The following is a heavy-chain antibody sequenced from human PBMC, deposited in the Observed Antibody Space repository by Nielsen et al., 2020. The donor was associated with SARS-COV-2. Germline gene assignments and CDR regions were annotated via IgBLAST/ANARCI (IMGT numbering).Heavy chain of an antibody. CDR1: GGSFSGYY. J-gene: IGHJ4*02. V-gene: IGHV4-34*01. D-gene: IGHD3-10*01. Sequence: SETLSLTCAVYGGSFSGYYWSWIRQPPGKGLEWIGEINHSGSTNYNPSLKSRVTISVDTSKNQFSLKLSSVTAADTAVYYCARNAITMVRGVISPFDYWGQGTLVTVSS. CDR2: INHSGST. CDR3: ARNAITMVRGVISPFDY.